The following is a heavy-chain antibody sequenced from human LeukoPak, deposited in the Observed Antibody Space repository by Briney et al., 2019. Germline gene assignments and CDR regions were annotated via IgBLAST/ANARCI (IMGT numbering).Heavy chain of an antibody. V-gene: IGHV1-69*04. Sequence: SVKVSCKASGGTFSSYAISWVRQAPGQGLEWMGRIIPIFGIANYAQKFQGRVTITADKSTSTAYMELSSLRSEDTAVYYCGAPSYYYDSSGFIDYWGQGTLVTVSS. D-gene: IGHD3-22*01. CDR3: GAPSYYYDSSGFIDY. CDR1: GGTFSSYA. J-gene: IGHJ4*02. CDR2: IIPIFGIA.